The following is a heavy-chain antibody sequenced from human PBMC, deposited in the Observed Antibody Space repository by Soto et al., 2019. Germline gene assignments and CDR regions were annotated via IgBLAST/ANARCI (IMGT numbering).Heavy chain of an antibody. CDR3: AKAEQWLVKYNWFDP. V-gene: IGHV3-23*01. CDR1: GFTFSGYA. Sequence: GGSLRLSCAASGFTFSGYAMSWVRQAPGKGLEWVSAISGSGGSTYYADSVKGRFTISRDNSKNTLYLQMNSLRAEDTAVYYCAKAEQWLVKYNWFDPWGQGTLVTVSS. D-gene: IGHD6-19*01. J-gene: IGHJ5*02. CDR2: ISGSGGST.